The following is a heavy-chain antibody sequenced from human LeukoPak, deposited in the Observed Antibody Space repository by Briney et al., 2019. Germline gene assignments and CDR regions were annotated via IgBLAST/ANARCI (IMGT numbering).Heavy chain of an antibody. CDR3: ARDSGYSGYVYWYFDL. J-gene: IGHJ2*01. Sequence: GGSLRLSCAASGFTFSSYAMSWVRQAPGKGLEWVAVISYDGSNKYYADSVKGRFTISRDNSKDTLYLQMNSLRAEDTAVYYCARDSGYSGYVYWYFDLWGRGTLVTVSS. CDR2: ISYDGSNK. CDR1: GFTFSSYA. V-gene: IGHV3-30*04. D-gene: IGHD5-12*01.